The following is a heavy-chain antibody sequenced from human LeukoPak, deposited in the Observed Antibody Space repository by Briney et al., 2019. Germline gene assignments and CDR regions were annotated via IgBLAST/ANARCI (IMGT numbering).Heavy chain of an antibody. V-gene: IGHV4-39*01. Sequence: SETLSLTCTVSGGSISSSSYYWGWIRQPPGKGLEWIGTVYYSGDTYYNQSLKSRVTISADMSKNQLSLRLSSVTAADTVVYYCARLDYGDYGSFDYWGQGSLVTVSS. D-gene: IGHD4-17*01. J-gene: IGHJ4*02. CDR1: GGSISSSSYY. CDR2: VYYSGDT. CDR3: ARLDYGDYGSFDY.